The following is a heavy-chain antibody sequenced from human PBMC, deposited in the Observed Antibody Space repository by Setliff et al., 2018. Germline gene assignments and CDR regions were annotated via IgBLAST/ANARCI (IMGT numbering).Heavy chain of an antibody. V-gene: IGHV4-39*07. Sequence: KASETLSLTCTVSGGSISSSSYYWGWIRRPPGKGLEWIGSIYYSGSTYYNPSLKSRVTISVDTSKNQFSLKLSSVTAADTAVYYCASGSLTYYYDSSGYYEGGTRFDYWGQGTLVTVSS. J-gene: IGHJ4*02. CDR2: IYYSGST. CDR1: GGSISSSSYY. CDR3: ASGSLTYYYDSSGYYEGGTRFDY. D-gene: IGHD3-22*01.